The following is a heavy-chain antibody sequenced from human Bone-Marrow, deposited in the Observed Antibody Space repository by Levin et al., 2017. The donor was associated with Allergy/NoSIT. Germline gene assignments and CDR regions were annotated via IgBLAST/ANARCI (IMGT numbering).Heavy chain of an antibody. D-gene: IGHD3-3*01. CDR1: GGTFNNYA. Sequence: SVKVSCKASGGTFNNYAFNWVRQAPGQGLEWMGGIIPVFDITNSAQRFQGKFRITADESTSTVYMELRSLSTADTAVYYCAGGQLWDGYYPRGFDDWGQGTLVSVSS. V-gene: IGHV1-69*13. CDR3: AGGQLWDGYYPRGFDD. J-gene: IGHJ4*02. CDR2: IIPVFDIT.